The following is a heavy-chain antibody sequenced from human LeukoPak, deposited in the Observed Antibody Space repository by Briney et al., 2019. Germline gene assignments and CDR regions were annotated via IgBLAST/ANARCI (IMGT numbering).Heavy chain of an antibody. Sequence: SETLSLTCSVSGGSISSPNHDWAWIRQPPGQGLEWIGSIYYSGTTYYNLSLKSRVTLSVDTSQNQSSLKLSSVTAADTAIYFCARSLGANTWVGNWFDPWGQGTLVTVSP. D-gene: IGHD3-10*01. J-gene: IGHJ5*02. V-gene: IGHV4-39*01. CDR3: ARSLGANTWVGNWFDP. CDR1: GGSISSPNHD. CDR2: IYYSGTT.